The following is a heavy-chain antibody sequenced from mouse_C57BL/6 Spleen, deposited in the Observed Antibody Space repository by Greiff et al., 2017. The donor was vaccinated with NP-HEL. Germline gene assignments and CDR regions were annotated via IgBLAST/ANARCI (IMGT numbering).Heavy chain of an antibody. Sequence: EVQLQESGPGLVKPSQSLSLTCSVTGYSITSGYYWNWIRQFPGNKLEWMGYISYDGSNNYNPSLKNRISITRDTSKNQFFLKLNSVTTEDTATYYCAIDRWDVGYFDVWGTGTTVTVSS. V-gene: IGHV3-6*01. J-gene: IGHJ1*03. CDR2: ISYDGSN. CDR3: AIDRWDVGYFDV. D-gene: IGHD4-1*01. CDR1: GYSITSGYY.